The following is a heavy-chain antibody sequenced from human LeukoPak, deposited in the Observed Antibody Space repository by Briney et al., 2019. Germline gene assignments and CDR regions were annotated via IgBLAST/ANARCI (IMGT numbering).Heavy chain of an antibody. V-gene: IGHV3-30*02. Sequence: GGSLRLSCAASGFTFSSYSMHWVRQAPGKGLEWVAFIRYDGSNKYYADSVKGRFTISRDNSKNTLYLQMNSLRAEDTAVYYCAKGSIWFGELLYAWDYWGQGTLVTVSS. CDR1: GFTFSSYS. J-gene: IGHJ4*02. CDR2: IRYDGSNK. CDR3: AKGSIWFGELLYAWDY. D-gene: IGHD3-10*01.